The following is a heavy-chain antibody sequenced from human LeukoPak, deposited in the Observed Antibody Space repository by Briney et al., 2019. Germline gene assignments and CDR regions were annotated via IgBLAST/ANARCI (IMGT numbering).Heavy chain of an antibody. J-gene: IGHJ4*02. CDR1: GGSVSTYY. D-gene: IGHD3-22*01. Sequence: SETLSLTCTVSGGSVSTYYWSWIRQPAGKGLEWIGHIYSSGTTSYNPSLKSRVSMSIDTSKNQFSLKLSSVTAADTAVYFCARIRDYYYDSSGYYYFDYWGQGTLVTVSS. CDR2: IYSSGTT. V-gene: IGHV4-4*07. CDR3: ARIRDYYYDSSGYYYFDY.